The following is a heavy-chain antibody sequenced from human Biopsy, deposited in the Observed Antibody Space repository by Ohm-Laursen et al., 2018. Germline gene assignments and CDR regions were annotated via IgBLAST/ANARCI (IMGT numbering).Heavy chain of an antibody. J-gene: IGHJ2*01. Sequence: GSLRLSCTASGFTFSSYYMHWVRQAPGKGLVWVSRFNSDGSSTSYADSVKGRFTISRDNASNTLYLQMNSLRAEDTAVYYCARGGGGNSRDWYFDLWGRGTLVTVSS. V-gene: IGHV3-74*01. CDR3: ARGGGGNSRDWYFDL. CDR1: GFTFSSYY. CDR2: FNSDGSST. D-gene: IGHD1-7*01.